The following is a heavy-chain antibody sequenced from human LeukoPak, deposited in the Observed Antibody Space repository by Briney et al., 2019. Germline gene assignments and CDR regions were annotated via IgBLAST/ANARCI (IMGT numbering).Heavy chain of an antibody. D-gene: IGHD3-22*01. CDR2: INPNSGGT. Sequence: ASVTVSYKPSVYTFTCYYMHWVGQAPGQGREGMGWINPNSGGTNYAQKFQGRVTITRDTANSTAYMELSRLRSDATAVYYCARGFLHDSSSYHDYWGQGTLVTVSS. CDR1: VYTFTCYY. CDR3: ARGFLHDSSSYHDY. V-gene: IGHV1-2*02. J-gene: IGHJ4*02.